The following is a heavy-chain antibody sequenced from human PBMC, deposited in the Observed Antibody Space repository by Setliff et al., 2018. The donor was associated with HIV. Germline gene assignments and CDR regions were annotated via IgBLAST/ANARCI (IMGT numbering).Heavy chain of an antibody. Sequence: LGESLKISCKGSGYSFTTYWIGWVRQMPGKGLEWMGMIYPGDSDTRYSPSFQGQVTISADKSISTAYLQWSSLKASDTAVYYCARLLMPRGFSYGSYYYYGMDVWGQGTAVTVSS. V-gene: IGHV5-51*01. CDR3: ARLLMPRGFSYGSYYYYGMDV. CDR1: GYSFTTYW. D-gene: IGHD5-18*01. CDR2: IYPGDSDT. J-gene: IGHJ6*02.